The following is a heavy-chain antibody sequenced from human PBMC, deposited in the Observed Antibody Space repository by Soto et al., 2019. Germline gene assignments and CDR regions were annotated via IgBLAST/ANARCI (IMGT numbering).Heavy chain of an antibody. J-gene: IGHJ5*02. CDR1: GYSFSTYA. CDR2: ISAGGGSP. Sequence: EVQLLESGGGLVQPGGSLRLSCAASGYSFSTYAMSWVRQAPGKGLEWVSGISAGGGSPFIADSVKGRFIISRDNAKDTLYLQMNSLTGEDTAIYYCVKHAEYQLVSWFDPWGRNPGHRLL. V-gene: IGHV3-23*01. CDR3: VKHAEYQLVSWFDP. D-gene: IGHD6-6*01.